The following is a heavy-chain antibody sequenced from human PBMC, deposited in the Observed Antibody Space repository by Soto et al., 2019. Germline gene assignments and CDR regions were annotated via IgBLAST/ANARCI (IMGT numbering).Heavy chain of an antibody. Sequence: SGFTFSSYGMHWVRQAPGKGLEWVAVISYDGSNKYYGDSVKGRFTISRDNSKKTLYLQMNSLRPEDTALYYCAKDEYYYSRSGYYIFDSWGQGTLVTVSS. CDR2: ISYDGSNK. CDR1: GFTFSSYG. CDR3: AKDEYYYSRSGYYIFDS. V-gene: IGHV3-30*18. D-gene: IGHD3-22*01. J-gene: IGHJ4*02.